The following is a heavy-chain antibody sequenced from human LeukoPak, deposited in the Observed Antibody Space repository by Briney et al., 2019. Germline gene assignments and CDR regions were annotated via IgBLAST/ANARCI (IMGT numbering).Heavy chain of an antibody. CDR3: ARTKEMATISYFDS. CDR1: GFTFSSYG. J-gene: IGHJ4*02. D-gene: IGHD5-24*01. CDR2: ISGSGGST. V-gene: IGHV3-23*01. Sequence: PGGSLRLSCAASGFTFSSYGMNWVRQAPGKGLEWVSGISGSGGSTYYADSVKGRFTISRDNSKNTLDLQMNSLRAEDTAVYYCARTKEMATISYFDSWGQGTLVTVSS.